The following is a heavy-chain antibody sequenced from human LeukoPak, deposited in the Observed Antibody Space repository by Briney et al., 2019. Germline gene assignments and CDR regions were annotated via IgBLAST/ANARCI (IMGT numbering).Heavy chain of an antibody. CDR1: GGSISSYY. CDR2: IYYSGST. Sequence: SETLSLTCTVSGGSISSYYWSWIRQPPGKGLEWIGYIYYSGSTKYNPSLKGRVTISVDTSEEQFSLKLTSVTAADTAVYYCARSRSSSWTNWFDPWGQGTLVTVSS. J-gene: IGHJ5*02. D-gene: IGHD6-13*01. V-gene: IGHV4-59*08. CDR3: ARSRSSSWTNWFDP.